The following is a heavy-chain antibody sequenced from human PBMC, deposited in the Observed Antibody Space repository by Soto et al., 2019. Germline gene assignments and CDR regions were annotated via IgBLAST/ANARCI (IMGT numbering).Heavy chain of an antibody. CDR3: ARGSTYYYDSSGYYIYYFDY. CDR1: GFTFTNYA. Sequence: GGSLRLSCTASGFTFTNYAMNWVRHSPGKGLEWVANIKQDGSEKYYVDSVKGRFTISRDNAKNSLYLQMNSLRAEDTAVYYCARGSTYYYDSSGYYIYYFDYWGQGTLVTVSS. CDR2: IKQDGSEK. V-gene: IGHV3-7*03. D-gene: IGHD3-22*01. J-gene: IGHJ4*02.